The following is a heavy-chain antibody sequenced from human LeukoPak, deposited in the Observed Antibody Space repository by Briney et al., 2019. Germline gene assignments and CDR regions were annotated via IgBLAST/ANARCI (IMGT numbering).Heavy chain of an antibody. CDR2: IYYSGST. CDR1: GGSISSYY. D-gene: IGHD2-21*02. V-gene: IGHV4-59*01. CDR3: ARDGGDADRGFDY. Sequence: SEALSLTCTVSGGSISSYYWSWIRQPPGKGLEWIGYIYYSGSTNYNPSLKSRVTISVDTSKNQFSLKLSSVTAADTAVYYCARDGGDADRGFDYWGQGTLVTVSS. J-gene: IGHJ4*02.